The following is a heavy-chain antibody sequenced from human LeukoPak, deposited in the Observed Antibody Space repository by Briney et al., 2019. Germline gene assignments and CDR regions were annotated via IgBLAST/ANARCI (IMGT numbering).Heavy chain of an antibody. J-gene: IGHJ4*02. CDR2: IYYSGST. V-gene: IGHV4-59*01. Sequence: PSETLSLTCTVSGGSISSYYWSWIRQPPGKGLEWIGYIYYSGSTNYNPSLKSRVTISVDTSKNQFSLKLSSVTAADTAVYYCAREGDGLWFGEHHFDYWGQGTLVTVSS. CDR1: GGSISSYY. CDR3: AREGDGLWFGEHHFDY. D-gene: IGHD3-10*01.